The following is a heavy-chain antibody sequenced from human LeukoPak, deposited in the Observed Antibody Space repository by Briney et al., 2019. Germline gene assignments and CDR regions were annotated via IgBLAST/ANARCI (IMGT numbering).Heavy chain of an antibody. CDR2: IYYSGST. D-gene: IGHD6-13*01. Sequence: PSETLSLTCTVSGGSISSSSYYWGWIRQPPGKGLEWIGSIYYSGSTYYNPSLKSRVTISVDTSKNQFSLKLSSVTAADTAVYYCARTNSWVHYWYFDLWGRGTLVTVSS. CDR3: ARTNSWVHYWYFDL. CDR1: GGSISSSSYY. V-gene: IGHV4-39*07. J-gene: IGHJ2*01.